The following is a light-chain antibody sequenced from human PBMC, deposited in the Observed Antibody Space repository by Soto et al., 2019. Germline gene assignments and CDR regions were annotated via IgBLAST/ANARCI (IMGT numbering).Light chain of an antibody. CDR1: SSDVGGYNY. V-gene: IGLV2-14*03. J-gene: IGLJ1*01. CDR3: SSYTTSNTRQIV. Sequence: LTQPASVSGSPGQSITISCTGTSSDVGGYNYVSWYQHHPGKAPKLIIYDVSNRPSGVSIRFSGSKSDNTASLTISGLQPEDEADYHCSSYTTSNTRQIVFGTGTKVTVL. CDR2: DVS.